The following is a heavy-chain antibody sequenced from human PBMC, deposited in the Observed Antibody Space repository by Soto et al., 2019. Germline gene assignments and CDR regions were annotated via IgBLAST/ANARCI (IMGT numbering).Heavy chain of an antibody. CDR3: AKDSTVTEYFQH. Sequence: EVQLLESGGGLVQPGGSLRLSCAASGFTFSSYAMSWVRQAPGKGLEWVAAISGSGGSTYYADAVKGRFTISRDNSKNTLYLQMNSLRAEDTAVYYCAKDSTVTEYFQHWGQGTLVTVSS. J-gene: IGHJ1*01. CDR1: GFTFSSYA. V-gene: IGHV3-23*01. CDR2: ISGSGGST. D-gene: IGHD4-17*01.